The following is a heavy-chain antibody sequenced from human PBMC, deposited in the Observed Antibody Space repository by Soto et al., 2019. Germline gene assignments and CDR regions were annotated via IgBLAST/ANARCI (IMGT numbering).Heavy chain of an antibody. V-gene: IGHV3-11*06. J-gene: IGHJ4*02. CDR2: ISSSSSYT. D-gene: IGHD3-22*01. Sequence: PGGSLRLSCAASGFTFSDYYMSWIRQAPGKGLEWVSYISSSSSYTNYADSVKGRFTISRDNAKNSLYLQMNSLRAEDTAVYYCAREGYYDSSGYRWGQGTLVTVSS. CDR1: GFTFSDYY. CDR3: AREGYYDSSGYR.